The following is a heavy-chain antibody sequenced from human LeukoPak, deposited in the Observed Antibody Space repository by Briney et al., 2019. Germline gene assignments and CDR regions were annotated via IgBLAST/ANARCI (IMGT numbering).Heavy chain of an antibody. Sequence: SETLSLTCAVYGGSFSGYYWSWIRQPPGKGLEWIGEINHSGSTNYNPSLKSRVTISVDTSKNQFSLNLSSVTATDTAVYYCARHDGRGGATMGALDYWGRGTLVTVSS. CDR3: ARHDGRGGATMGALDY. CDR1: GGSFSGYY. J-gene: IGHJ4*02. V-gene: IGHV4-34*01. D-gene: IGHD4/OR15-4a*01. CDR2: INHSGST.